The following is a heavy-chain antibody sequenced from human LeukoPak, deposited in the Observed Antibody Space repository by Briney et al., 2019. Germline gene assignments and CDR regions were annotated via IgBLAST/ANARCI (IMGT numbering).Heavy chain of an antibody. CDR3: ARGPASGSDFAWFDP. CDR2: INHSGST. V-gene: IGHV4-34*01. Sequence: SETLSLTCAVYGGSLSNYYWSWIRQPPGKGLEWIGEINHSGSTKFNPSLKSRVTILVDMSRSQFSLQLNSVTAADTAVYYCARGPASGSDFAWFDPWGQGTLVTLSS. CDR1: GGSLSNYY. J-gene: IGHJ5*02. D-gene: IGHD3-10*01.